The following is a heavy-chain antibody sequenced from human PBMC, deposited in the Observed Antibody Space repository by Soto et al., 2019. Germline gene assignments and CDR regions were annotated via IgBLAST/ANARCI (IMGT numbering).Heavy chain of an antibody. V-gene: IGHV3-30*18. CDR2: ISYDGSNK. D-gene: IGHD6-19*01. Sequence: PGGSLRLSCAASGFTFSSYGMHWVRQAPGKGLEWVAVISYDGSNKYYADSVKGRFTISRDNSKNTLYLQMNSLRAEDTAVYYCAKVGGEIAVAGPTRYVWGQGSPVTGAS. J-gene: IGHJ4*02. CDR3: AKVGGEIAVAGPTRYV. CDR1: GFTFSSYG.